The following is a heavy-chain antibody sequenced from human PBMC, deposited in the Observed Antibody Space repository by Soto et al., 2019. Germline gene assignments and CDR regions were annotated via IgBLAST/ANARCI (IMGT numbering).Heavy chain of an antibody. CDR1: GGSISSSNW. CDR2: IYHSGST. V-gene: IGHV4-4*02. J-gene: IGHJ6*02. CDR3: ARDILVGATQGMDV. D-gene: IGHD1-26*01. Sequence: KTSETLSLTCAVSGGSISSSNWWSWVRQPPGKGLEWIGEIYHSGSTNYNPSLKSRVTISVDKSKNQFSLKLSSVTAADTAVYYCARDILVGATQGMDVWGQGTTVTVSS.